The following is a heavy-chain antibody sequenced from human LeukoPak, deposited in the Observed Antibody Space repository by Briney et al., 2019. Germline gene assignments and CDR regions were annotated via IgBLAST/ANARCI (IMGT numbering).Heavy chain of an antibody. CDR2: IYHSGST. J-gene: IGHJ1*01. D-gene: IGHD6-13*01. CDR3: ASEARSSSWYIEYFQH. CDR1: GGSISSGSYY. Sequence: PSQTLSLTCTVSGGSISSGSYYWSWIRQPAGKGLEWIGYIYHSGSTYYNPSLKSRVTISVDRSKNQFSLKLSSVTAADTAVYYCASEARSSSWYIEYFQHWGQGTLVTVSS. V-gene: IGHV4-30-2*01.